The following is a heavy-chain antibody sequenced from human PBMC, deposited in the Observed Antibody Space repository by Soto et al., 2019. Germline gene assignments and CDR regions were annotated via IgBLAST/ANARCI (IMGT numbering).Heavy chain of an antibody. J-gene: IGHJ6*02. D-gene: IGHD2-2*01. Sequence: SETLSLTCTVSGGSISSSSYYWGWIRQPPGKGLEWIGSIYYSGSTYYNPSLKSRVTISVDTSKNQFSLKLSSVTAADTAVYYCAAGALRDIVVVPAAEYYYYYYGMDVWGQGTTVTVSS. CDR2: IYYSGST. CDR3: AAGALRDIVVVPAAEYYYYYYGMDV. CDR1: GGSISSSSYY. V-gene: IGHV4-39*01.